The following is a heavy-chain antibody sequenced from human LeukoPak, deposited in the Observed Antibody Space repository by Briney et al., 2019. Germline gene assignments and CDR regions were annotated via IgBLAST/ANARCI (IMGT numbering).Heavy chain of an antibody. CDR2: IYYSGST. CDR1: GGSISSSSYY. Sequence: SETLSLTCTVSGGSISSSSYYWGWIRQPPGNGLEWIGYIYYSGSTNYNPSLKSRVTISVDTSKNQFSLKLSSVTAADTAVYYCARGNSSPEGDFDYWGQGTLVTVSS. V-gene: IGHV4-61*05. CDR3: ARGNSSPEGDFDY. J-gene: IGHJ4*02. D-gene: IGHD6-13*01.